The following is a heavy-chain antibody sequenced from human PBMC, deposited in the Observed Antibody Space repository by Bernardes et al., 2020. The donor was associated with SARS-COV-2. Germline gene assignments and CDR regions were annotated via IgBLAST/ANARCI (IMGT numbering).Heavy chain of an antibody. D-gene: IGHD2-2*01. V-gene: IGHV1-24*01. J-gene: IGHJ6*02. Sequence: ASVKVSCKVSGYTLTELSMHWVRQAPGKGLEWMGGFDPEDGETIYAQKFQGRVTMTEDTSTDTAYMELSSLRSEDTAVYYCATASGVVVPAAMRYYYGMDVWGQGTTVTVSS. CDR3: ATASGVVVPAAMRYYYGMDV. CDR2: FDPEDGET. CDR1: GYTLTELS.